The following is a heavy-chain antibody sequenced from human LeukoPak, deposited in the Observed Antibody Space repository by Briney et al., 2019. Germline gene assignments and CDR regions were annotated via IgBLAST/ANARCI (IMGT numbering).Heavy chain of an antibody. D-gene: IGHD3-10*01. V-gene: IGHV3-30*18. CDR2: ISYDGSNK. CDR1: GFTFSDNF. Sequence: GGPLRLSCAASGFTFSDNFMSWVRQAPGKGLEWVAVISYDGSNKYYADSVKGRFTISRDNSKNTLYLQMNSLRAEDTAVYYCAKDFYGSGSWLDAFDIWGQGTMVTVSS. J-gene: IGHJ3*02. CDR3: AKDFYGSGSWLDAFDI.